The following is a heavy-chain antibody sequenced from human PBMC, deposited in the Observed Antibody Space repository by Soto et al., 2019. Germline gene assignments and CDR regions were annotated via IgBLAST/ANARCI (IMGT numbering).Heavy chain of an antibody. CDR2: IWYDGSNK. Sequence: QVQLGESGGGVVQPGRSLRLSCAASGFTFSSYGMHWVRQAPGKGLEWVAVIWYDGSNKYYADSVKGRFTISRHNSKKTLDRQLDSLTGEYTAVYYCARDRDDYGDYYRDAWGKGSTVTVSS. J-gene: IGHJ6*03. V-gene: IGHV3-33*01. CDR1: GFTFSSYG. CDR3: ARDRDDYGDYYRDA. D-gene: IGHD4-17*01.